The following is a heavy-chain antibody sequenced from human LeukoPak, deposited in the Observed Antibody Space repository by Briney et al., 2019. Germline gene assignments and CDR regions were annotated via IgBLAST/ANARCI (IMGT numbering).Heavy chain of an antibody. CDR3: ASPKGHDTSKSGLDY. J-gene: IGHJ4*02. V-gene: IGHV3-53*01. CDR2: IYSGGST. Sequence: PGGSLRLSCAASGFNVSNNSITWVRQAPGKGLEWVSVIYSGGSTYYADSVEGRFTISRDNSKNTLSLQMNSLRAEDTAVYYCASPKGHDTSKSGLDYWGQGTLVTVSS. CDR1: GFNVSNNS. D-gene: IGHD2-15*01.